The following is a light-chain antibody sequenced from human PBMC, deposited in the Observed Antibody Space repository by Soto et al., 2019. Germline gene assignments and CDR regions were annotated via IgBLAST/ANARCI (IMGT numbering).Light chain of an antibody. CDR3: SSYAGGFVV. CDR2: NVS. Sequence: QSALTQPASVSGSPGQSISISCTGTSSDIGAHTYVSWFQQHPGKVPKVIIYNVSTQPSGISDRFSGSKSGNTASLTISGLQAEDEADYYCSSYAGGFVVFGGGTKLTVL. V-gene: IGLV2-14*01. J-gene: IGLJ2*01. CDR1: SSDIGAHTY.